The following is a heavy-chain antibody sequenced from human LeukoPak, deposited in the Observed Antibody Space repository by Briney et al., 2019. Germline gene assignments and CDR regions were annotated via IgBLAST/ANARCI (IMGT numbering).Heavy chain of an antibody. J-gene: IGHJ5*02. D-gene: IGHD3-10*01. CDR3: ARQYSQSYTPLSP. CDR2: IDRSTGT. V-gene: IGHV1-2*02. Sequence: ASVKVSCKASGYTFSDYYMHWVRQAPGQGLEWMGWIDRSTGTKYAQKFQGRVTMTRDTSISTAYMDLNRLTSGDTAVYFCARQYSQSYTPLSPWGERTLVTVS. CDR1: GYTFSDYY.